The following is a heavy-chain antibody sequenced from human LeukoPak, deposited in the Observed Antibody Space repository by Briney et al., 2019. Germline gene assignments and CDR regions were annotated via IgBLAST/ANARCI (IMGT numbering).Heavy chain of an antibody. CDR1: GFTFTNYA. J-gene: IGHJ6*02. CDR2: ISGSGGST. Sequence: GGSLRLSCAASGFTFTNYAMSWVRQAPGKGLEWVSGISGSGGSTYYADSVKGRFTISRDNSKNTLYLQMNSLRAEDTAVYYCAKVSYGMDVWGQGTTVTVSS. CDR3: AKVSYGMDV. V-gene: IGHV3-23*01.